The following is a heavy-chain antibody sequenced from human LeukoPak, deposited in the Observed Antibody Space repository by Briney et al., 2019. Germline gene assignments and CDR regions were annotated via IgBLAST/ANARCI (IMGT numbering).Heavy chain of an antibody. J-gene: IGHJ1*01. CDR1: GYSFTSYW. CDR2: IYPSDSDT. Sequence: GESLKISCKGSGYSFTSYWIGWVRQKPGKGLEWMGIIYPSDSDTWYSPSFQGEVTISADKSITTAYLQWSSLKASDSAMYYCTRGPPPYNSYYYEYFQDWGQGTLVTVSS. V-gene: IGHV5-51*01. D-gene: IGHD3-22*01. CDR3: TRGPPPYNSYYYEYFQD.